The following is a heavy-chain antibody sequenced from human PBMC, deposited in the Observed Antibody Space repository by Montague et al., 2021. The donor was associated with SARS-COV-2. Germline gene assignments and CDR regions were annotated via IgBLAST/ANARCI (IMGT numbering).Heavy chain of an antibody. CDR3: ARQEYYYDSSGYRRMDWFDP. Sequence: SETLSLTCTVSGGSISSSSYYWGWIRQPPGKELEWIGSIYYSGSTYYNPSLKSRVTISVDTSKNQFSLKLSSVTAADTAVYYCARQEYYYDSSGYRRMDWFDPWGQGTLVTVSS. J-gene: IGHJ5*02. CDR1: GGSISSSSYY. CDR2: IYYSGST. D-gene: IGHD3-22*01. V-gene: IGHV4-39*01.